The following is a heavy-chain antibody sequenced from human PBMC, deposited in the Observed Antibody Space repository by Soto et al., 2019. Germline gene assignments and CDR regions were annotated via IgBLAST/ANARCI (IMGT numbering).Heavy chain of an antibody. J-gene: IGHJ3*02. Sequence: GASVKVSCKASGNTFTSYGISWVRQAPGQGLEWMGWISAYNGNTNYAQKLQGRVTMTTDTSTSTAYMELRSLRSDDTAVYYCARVRYSSSWDDAFDIWGQGTMVTVSS. CDR2: ISAYNGNT. D-gene: IGHD6-13*01. CDR3: ARVRYSSSWDDAFDI. V-gene: IGHV1-18*01. CDR1: GNTFTSYG.